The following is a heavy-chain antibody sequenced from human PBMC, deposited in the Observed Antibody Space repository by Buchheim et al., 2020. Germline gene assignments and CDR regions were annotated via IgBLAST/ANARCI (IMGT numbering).Heavy chain of an antibody. J-gene: IGHJ4*02. Sequence: EVQLLESGGTLAQPGGSLRLSCAASGFTFSTYAMSWVRQAPGKGLEWVSAINNNVGSTYYADSVKGRFTVSRDNSKNTWYLQMNSLRAEDTAIYYCAKDRGYWGQGTL. CDR1: GFTFSTYA. CDR3: AKDRGY. CDR2: INNNVGST. V-gene: IGHV3-23*01.